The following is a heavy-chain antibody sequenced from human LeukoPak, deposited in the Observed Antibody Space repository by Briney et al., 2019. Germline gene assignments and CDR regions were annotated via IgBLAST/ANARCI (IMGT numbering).Heavy chain of an antibody. J-gene: IGHJ4*02. V-gene: IGHV3-23*01. CDR2: ISDSGGRT. D-gene: IGHD3-22*01. CDR1: GITLSDYG. Sequence: TGGSLRLSCAVSGITLSDYGMSWVRQAPGKGLEWVAGISDSGGRTNYADSVKGRFTISRDNPKNTLYLQMNSLRAEDTAVYFCAKRGVVIRVILVGLQKEDYYFDSWGQGALVTVSS. CDR3: AKRGVVIRVILVGLQKEDYYFDS.